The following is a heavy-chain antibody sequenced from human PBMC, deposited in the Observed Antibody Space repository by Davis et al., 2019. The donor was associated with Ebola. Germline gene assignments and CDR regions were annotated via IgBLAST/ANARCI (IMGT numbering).Heavy chain of an antibody. D-gene: IGHD6-13*01. CDR1: GFTFSSYW. CDR3: ARVISVAAAGTADY. Sequence: GGSLRLSCAASGFTFSSYWMSWVRQAPGKGLEWVANIKQDGSEKYYADSVKGRFTMSRDNAKNSLYLQMNSLGVDDTAVYYCARVISVAAAGTADYWGQGTLVTVSS. J-gene: IGHJ4*02. CDR2: IKQDGSEK. V-gene: IGHV3-7*01.